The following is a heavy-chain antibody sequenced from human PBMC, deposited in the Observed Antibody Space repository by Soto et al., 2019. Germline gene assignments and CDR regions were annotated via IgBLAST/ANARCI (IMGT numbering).Heavy chain of an antibody. Sequence: GGSLRLSCAASGFTFRSYSMNWVRQAPGKGLEWVSSISSSSSYIYYADSVKGRFTVSRDNSKNTLYLQMNSLRAEDTAVYYCAKRDSSGWPEPFFFDYWGQGTLVTVSS. CDR2: ISSSSSYI. CDR3: AKRDSSGWPEPFFFDY. V-gene: IGHV3-21*04. CDR1: GFTFRSYS. J-gene: IGHJ4*02. D-gene: IGHD6-19*01.